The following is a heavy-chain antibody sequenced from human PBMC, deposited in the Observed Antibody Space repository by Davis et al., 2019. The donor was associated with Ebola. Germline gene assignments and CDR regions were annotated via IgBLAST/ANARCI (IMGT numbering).Heavy chain of an antibody. V-gene: IGHV1-2*02. CDR3: VRDISQLLYGDWFDP. CDR1: GYTFTGYY. CDR2: INPNSGGT. Sequence: AASVKVSCKASGYTFTGYYMHWVRQAPGQGLEWMGWINPNSGGTNYAQKFQGRVTMTRDTSISTAYMELSRLRSDDTAVYYCVRDISQLLYGDWFDPWGQGTLVTVSS. D-gene: IGHD2-2*02. J-gene: IGHJ5*02.